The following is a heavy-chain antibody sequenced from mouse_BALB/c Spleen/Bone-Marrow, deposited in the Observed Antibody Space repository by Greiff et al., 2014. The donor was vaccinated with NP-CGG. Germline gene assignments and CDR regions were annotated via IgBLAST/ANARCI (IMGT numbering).Heavy chain of an antibody. CDR2: ISSGGSYT. CDR1: GFTFSSYA. CDR3: ARRGYGNYVGYAMDY. V-gene: IGHV5-9-3*01. J-gene: IGHJ4*01. Sequence: VQLKESGGGLVKPGGSLKLSCAASGFTFSSYAMSWVRQTPGKRLEWVATISSGGSYTYYPDSVKGRFTISRDNAKNTLYLQMSSLRSEDTAMYYCARRGYGNYVGYAMDYWGQGTSVTVSS. D-gene: IGHD2-10*02.